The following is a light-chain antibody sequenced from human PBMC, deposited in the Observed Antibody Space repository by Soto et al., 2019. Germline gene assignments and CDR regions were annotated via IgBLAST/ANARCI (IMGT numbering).Light chain of an antibody. CDR3: QQYNNWPPLT. Sequence: EIVMTQSPATLSVSPGERAPLSCRASQSVSSNLAWYQQKPGQAPRLLIYGASPRATGIPARFSGSGSGTAVTLTISSLQSEECAVYYCQQYNNWPPLTFGGGTKVEIK. CDR2: GAS. V-gene: IGKV3-15*01. J-gene: IGKJ4*01. CDR1: QSVSSN.